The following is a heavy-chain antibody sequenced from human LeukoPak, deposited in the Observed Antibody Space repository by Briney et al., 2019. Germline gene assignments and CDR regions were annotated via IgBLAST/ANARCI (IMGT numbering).Heavy chain of an antibody. CDR2: IIPIFGTA. Sequence: SVKVSCKASGGTFSSYAISWVRQAPGQGLEWMGGIIPIFGTANYAQKFQGRVTITADESMSTAYMELSSLRSEDTAVYYCVRDGEGVAISVNYWFDPWGQGTLVTVSS. V-gene: IGHV1-69*01. CDR1: GGTFSSYA. J-gene: IGHJ5*02. D-gene: IGHD3-10*01. CDR3: VRDGEGVAISVNYWFDP.